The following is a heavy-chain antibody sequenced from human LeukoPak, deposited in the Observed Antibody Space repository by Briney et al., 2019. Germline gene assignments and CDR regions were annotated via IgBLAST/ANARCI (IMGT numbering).Heavy chain of an antibody. D-gene: IGHD3-3*01. CDR3: ASYDFWSGYYTGLPDY. CDR1: GFTFSSYS. J-gene: IGHJ4*02. V-gene: IGHV3-21*01. Sequence: GGSLRLSCAASGFTFSSYSMNWVRQAPGKGLEWVSSISSSSSYIYYADSVKGRFTISRDNAKNSLYLQMNSLRAEDTAVYYCASYDFWSGYYTGLPDYWGQRTLVTVSS. CDR2: ISSSSSYI.